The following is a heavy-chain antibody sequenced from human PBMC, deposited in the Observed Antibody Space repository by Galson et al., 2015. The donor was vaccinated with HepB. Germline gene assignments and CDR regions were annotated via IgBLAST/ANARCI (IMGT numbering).Heavy chain of an antibody. D-gene: IGHD5/OR15-5a*01. Sequence: SLRLSCAASGFIFSNYAMTWVRQAPGKGLEWVSSIKDGDHDTYYADSVKGRFTISRDNSQNTLFLQMNSLGAEDTAVYYCAKQASVYIRSRLDIWGQGTTVTVSS. CDR2: IKDGDHDT. V-gene: IGHV3-23*01. CDR3: AKQASVYIRSRLDI. J-gene: IGHJ6*02. CDR1: GFIFSNYA.